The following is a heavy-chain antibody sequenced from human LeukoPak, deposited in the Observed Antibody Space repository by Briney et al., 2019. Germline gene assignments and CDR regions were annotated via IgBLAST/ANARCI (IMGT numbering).Heavy chain of an antibody. J-gene: IGHJ4*02. CDR1: GFTFSSYA. CDR2: ISYDGTNK. Sequence: GGSLRLSCAASGFTFSSYAMSWVRQAPGKGLEWVAVISYDGTNKIYADSVKGRFTISRDDSKNTLYLQMNSPRTDDTAIYYCAKDASDWYAPSNFDYWGQGTLVTVSS. D-gene: IGHD6-19*01. CDR3: AKDASDWYAPSNFDY. V-gene: IGHV3-30*18.